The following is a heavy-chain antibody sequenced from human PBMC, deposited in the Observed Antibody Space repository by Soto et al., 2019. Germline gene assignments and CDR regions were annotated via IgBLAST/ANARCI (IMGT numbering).Heavy chain of an antibody. J-gene: IGHJ4*02. V-gene: IGHV4-31*03. CDR3: ARAYSDSSGYYPYYFDY. CDR2: INYSGGA. CDR1: GGSISRGAYY. Sequence: QVQLQESGPGLVKPSQTLSLSCTVSGGSISRGAYYWSWIRQHPGKGLEWIGYINYSGGAYYNPSLKSRVTISVDTSNNQFSLKLMSVTAADTAVYYCARAYSDSSGYYPYYFDYWGQGTLVTVSS. D-gene: IGHD3-22*01.